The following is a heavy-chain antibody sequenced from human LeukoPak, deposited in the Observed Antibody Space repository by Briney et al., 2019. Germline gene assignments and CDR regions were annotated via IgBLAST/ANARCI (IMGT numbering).Heavy chain of an antibody. V-gene: IGHV3-7*04. J-gene: IGHJ5*01. CDR2: ISGDGSER. CDR1: GSIFITYW. CDR3: GRDPDS. Sequence: TGGPLKFSFAPPGSIFITYWRNWVRRAPGKGLEWVAGISGDGSERDYVDSVRGRFTISRDNAKNSLYLQMNSLTAEDTAVYYCGRDPDSWGQGTVVTVSS.